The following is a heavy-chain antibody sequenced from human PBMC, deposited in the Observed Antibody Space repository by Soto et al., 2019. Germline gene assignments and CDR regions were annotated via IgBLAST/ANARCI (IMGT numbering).Heavy chain of an antibody. CDR3: GRGRYGDY. CDR1: GYGFTTYG. D-gene: IGHD1-1*01. Sequence: QVHLVQSGAEVKKPGASVKVSCKGSGYGFTTYGITWVRQAPGQGLEWMAWISAHNGNTNYAQKLQGRVTVTRDTSTSTAYMELRSRSSDDTAVYYCGRGRYGDYWGQGALVTVSS. V-gene: IGHV1-18*01. CDR2: ISAHNGNT. J-gene: IGHJ4*02.